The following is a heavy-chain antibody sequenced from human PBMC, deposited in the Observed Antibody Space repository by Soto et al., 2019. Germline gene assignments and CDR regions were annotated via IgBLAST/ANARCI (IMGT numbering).Heavy chain of an antibody. V-gene: IGHV4-39*01. Sequence: SETLSLTCTVSGDSISSSNSHWGWTRQPPGKGLEYIGSVYYGGAIFYSGNIYYDPSLKSRVTISVDTSKNQFSLRLSSVTAADTGVYYCVRYDRINMKPYSPEGFHIWGQGTMVTVSS. J-gene: IGHJ3*02. CDR2: VYYGGAIFYSGNI. CDR3: VRYDRINMKPYSPEGFHI. CDR1: GDSISSSNSH. D-gene: IGHD3-3*02.